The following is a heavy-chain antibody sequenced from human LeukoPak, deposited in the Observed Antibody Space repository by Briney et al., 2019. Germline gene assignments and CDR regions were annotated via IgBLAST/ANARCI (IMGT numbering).Heavy chain of an antibody. V-gene: IGHV3-49*03. CDR1: GFTFGDYA. CDR2: IRSRAYGATT. CDR3: TRVASRVMTTYYFDY. Sequence: GGSLRLSCTASGFTFGDYALSRFRQAPGKGLEWVAFIRSRAYGATTEYAASVKDRFTISRDDSDSIAYLHMNSLKTGDTAVYYCTRVASRVMTTYYFDYWGQGALVTVSS. D-gene: IGHD3-16*01. J-gene: IGHJ4*02.